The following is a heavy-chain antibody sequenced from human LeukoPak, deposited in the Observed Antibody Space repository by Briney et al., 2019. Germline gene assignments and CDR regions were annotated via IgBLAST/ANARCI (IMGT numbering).Heavy chain of an antibody. CDR1: GYSISSGYY. Sequence: PSETLSLTCAVSGYSISSGYYWGWIRQPPGKGLEWIGSTYHSGSTYYNPSLKSRVTISVDTSKNQFSLKLSSVTAADTAVYYCARDRVVVVAATPNGNWFDPWGQGTPVTVSS. CDR2: TYHSGST. CDR3: ARDRVVVVAATPNGNWFDP. D-gene: IGHD2-15*01. J-gene: IGHJ5*02. V-gene: IGHV4-38-2*02.